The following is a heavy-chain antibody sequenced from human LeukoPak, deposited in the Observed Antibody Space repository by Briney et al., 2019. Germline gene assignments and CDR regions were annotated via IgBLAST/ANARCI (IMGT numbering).Heavy chain of an antibody. V-gene: IGHV3-30*03. CDR1: GFIFSSYG. CDR2: ISYDGSNK. J-gene: IGHJ1*01. Sequence: GGSLRLSCAASGFIFSSYGMHWVRQAPGKGLEWVAVISYDGSNKYYADSVKGRFTISRDNSKNTPYLQMNSLRAEDTAVYYCATGDGYNKYFQHWGQGTLVTVSS. CDR3: ATGDGYNKYFQH. D-gene: IGHD5-24*01.